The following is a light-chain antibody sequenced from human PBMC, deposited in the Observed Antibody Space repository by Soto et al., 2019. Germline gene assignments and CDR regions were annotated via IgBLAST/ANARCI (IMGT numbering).Light chain of an antibody. J-gene: IGKJ5*01. Sequence: EIVLTQSPATPSLSPGERATLSCRASQSVSSYLAWYQQKPGQAPRLRIYDASNRATGIPARFSGSGSGTDFTLAISSLEPEDFAVYYCQQRSNWPPITFGQGTRLEI. CDR3: QQRSNWPPIT. CDR1: QSVSSY. CDR2: DAS. V-gene: IGKV3-11*01.